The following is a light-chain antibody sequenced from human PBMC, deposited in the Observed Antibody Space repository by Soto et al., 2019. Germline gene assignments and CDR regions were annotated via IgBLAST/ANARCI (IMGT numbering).Light chain of an antibody. CDR2: GTS. Sequence: ENVLTQSPGTLSLSPGERATLSCRASQSIGSSYLAWYQQKPGHAPRLIIYGTSSRATGIPDRFSGSGSGTHFTLIIVVPEHGDFTVYYCQEFGRSWLSFGQGTKVEIK. CDR1: QSIGSSY. CDR3: QEFGRSWLS. J-gene: IGKJ1*01. V-gene: IGKV3-20*01.